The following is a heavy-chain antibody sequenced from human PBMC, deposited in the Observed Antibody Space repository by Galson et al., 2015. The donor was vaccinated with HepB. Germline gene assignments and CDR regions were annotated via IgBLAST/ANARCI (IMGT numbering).Heavy chain of an antibody. CDR2: TYYRSKWYN. V-gene: IGHV6-1*01. D-gene: IGHD4-11*01. Sequence: CAISEDSVSSNSATWTWIRRSPSRGLEWLGRTYYRSKWYNEYAVSVKSRIAINPDTSKNQFSLQLNSVTPEDTAVYYCAREVVTTRRSDYYGMDVWGQGTTVIVSS. CDR3: AREVVTTRRSDYYGMDV. CDR1: EDSVSSNSAT. J-gene: IGHJ6*02.